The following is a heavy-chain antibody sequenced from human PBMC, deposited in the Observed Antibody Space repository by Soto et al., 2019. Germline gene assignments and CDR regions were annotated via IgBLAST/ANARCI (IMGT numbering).Heavy chain of an antibody. CDR2: IYATGTT. D-gene: IGHD3-9*01. V-gene: IGHV4-4*07. CDR1: GASISGFY. CDR3: ARDLYLRTGPWGMDV. Sequence: SETLSLTCTVSGASISGFYWSWIRKSAGKGLEWIGRIYATGTTDYNPSLKSRVMMSVDTSKKQFSLKLRSVTAADTAVYYCARDLYLRTGPWGMDVWGQGTTVTVSS. J-gene: IGHJ6*02.